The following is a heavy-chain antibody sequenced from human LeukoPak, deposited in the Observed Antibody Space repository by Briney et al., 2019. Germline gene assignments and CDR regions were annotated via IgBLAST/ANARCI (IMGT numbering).Heavy chain of an antibody. V-gene: IGHV3-23*01. CDR1: GFAFSSYA. D-gene: IGHD3-22*01. Sequence: GGSLRLSCAASGFAFSSYAMSWVRQAPGKGLEWVSAISGSGGSTYYADSVKGRFTTSRDNSKNTLYLQMNSLRAEDTAVYYCARIVVVIRDWGQGTLVTVSS. J-gene: IGHJ4*02. CDR2: ISGSGGST. CDR3: ARIVVVIRD.